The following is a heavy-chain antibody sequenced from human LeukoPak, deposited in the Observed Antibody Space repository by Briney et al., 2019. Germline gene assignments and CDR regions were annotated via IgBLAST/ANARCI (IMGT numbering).Heavy chain of an antibody. CDR3: ARDDYYDSSGSHDY. J-gene: IGHJ4*02. CDR1: GFTFSSYA. Sequence: GGSLRLSCAASGFTFSSYAMHWVRQAPGKGLEWVAVISYDGSNEYYADSVKGRFTISRDNSKNTLYLQMNSLRAGDTAVYYCARDDYYDSSGSHDYWGQGTLVTVSS. V-gene: IGHV3-30*04. D-gene: IGHD3-22*01. CDR2: ISYDGSNE.